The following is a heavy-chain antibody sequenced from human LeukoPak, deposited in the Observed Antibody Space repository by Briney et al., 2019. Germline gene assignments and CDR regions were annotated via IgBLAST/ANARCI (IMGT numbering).Heavy chain of an antibody. CDR2: INHSGST. D-gene: IGHD3-10*01. CDR1: GGSFSGYY. Sequence: PSETLSLTCAVYGGSFSGYYWSWIRQPPGKGLEWIGEINHSGSTNYNPSLKSRVTISVDTSKNQFSLKLSSVTAADTAVYYCAREIYGSGRGIDYWGQGTLVTVSS. CDR3: AREIYGSGRGIDY. V-gene: IGHV4-34*01. J-gene: IGHJ4*02.